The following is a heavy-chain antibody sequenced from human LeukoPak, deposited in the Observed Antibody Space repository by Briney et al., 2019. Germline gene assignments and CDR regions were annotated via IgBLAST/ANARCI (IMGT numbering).Heavy chain of an antibody. CDR1: GFTFSSYS. CDR2: ISGSGGST. D-gene: IGHD5-24*01. CDR3: AKDKSGIKDGYNSDY. Sequence: GGSLRLSCAASGFTFSSYSMNWVRQAPGKGLEWVSAISGSGGSTYYADSVKGRFTISRDNSKNTLYLQMNSLRAEDTAVYYCAKDKSGIKDGYNSDYWGQGTLVTASS. J-gene: IGHJ4*02. V-gene: IGHV3-23*01.